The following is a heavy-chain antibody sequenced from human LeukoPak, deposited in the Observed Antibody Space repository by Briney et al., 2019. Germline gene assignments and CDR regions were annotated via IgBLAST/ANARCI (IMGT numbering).Heavy chain of an antibody. D-gene: IGHD2-21*02. CDR3: ARGWCGGDCYSGLHYSDY. CDR1: GFTFGGFE. CDR2: ISSGGTTT. J-gene: IGHJ4*02. Sequence: PGGSLRLSCAASGFTFGGFEINWVRQAPGKGLEWVSHISSGGTTTYYAASVKGRFTISRDNTKNSLYLQMNSLRAEDTAVYYCARGWCGGDCYSGLHYSDYWGQGTLVTVSS. V-gene: IGHV3-48*03.